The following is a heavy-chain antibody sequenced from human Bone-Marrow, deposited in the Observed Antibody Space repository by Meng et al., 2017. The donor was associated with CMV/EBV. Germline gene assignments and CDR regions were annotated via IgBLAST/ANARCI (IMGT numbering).Heavy chain of an antibody. CDR1: GGTFSSYA. Sequence: SVKVSCKASGGTFSSYAISWVRQAPGQGLEWMGGIIPILGIANYAQKFQGRVTITADKSTSTAYMELSSLRSEDTAVYYCARGDYHEGAGYYYYYYGMDVWGQGPTVTGSS. D-gene: IGHD1-26*01. J-gene: IGHJ6*01. CDR3: ARGDYHEGAGYYYYYYGMDV. V-gene: IGHV1-69*10. CDR2: IIPILGIA.